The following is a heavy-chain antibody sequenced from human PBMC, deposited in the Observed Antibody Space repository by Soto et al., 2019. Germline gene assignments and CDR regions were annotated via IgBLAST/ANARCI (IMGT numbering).Heavy chain of an antibody. CDR3: ALLPPYYYESSG. CDR2: IYYSESH. Sequence: QVQLRESGPGLVKASETLSLTCSVSGGSVSSPSYYWSWIRQPPGKGLEWIGYIYYSESHNYNPSLKSRVTMSVDTSKNQFSLKLSSVYAADTAVYYCALLPPYYYESSGWGQGTLVTVSS. CDR1: GGSVSSPSYY. D-gene: IGHD3-22*01. V-gene: IGHV4-61*01. J-gene: IGHJ4*02.